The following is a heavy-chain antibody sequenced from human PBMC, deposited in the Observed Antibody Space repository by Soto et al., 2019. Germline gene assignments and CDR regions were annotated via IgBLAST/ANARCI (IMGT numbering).Heavy chain of an antibody. CDR1: GFXXXXXA. V-gene: IGHV3-30*03. J-gene: IGHJ4*02. CDR2: ISIRGGDE. Sequence: QVQLVESGGGVXXXGKXXXLSCAASGFXXXXXAMHXXXQAPGKGLEWVTVISIRGGDEYYAESVRGRFTISRDDSKNTLYLQMDSLRVEDTAVYYCARGTIVARQHLDYWGQGTLVTVSS. CDR3: ARGTIVARQHLDY. D-gene: IGHD6-6*01.